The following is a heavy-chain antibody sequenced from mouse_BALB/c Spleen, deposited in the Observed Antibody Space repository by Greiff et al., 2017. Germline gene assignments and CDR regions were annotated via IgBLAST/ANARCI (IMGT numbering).Heavy chain of an antibody. V-gene: IGHV5-17*02. D-gene: IGHD2-4*01. CDR1: GSPFGGL. CDR3: ARASTMILAMDY. J-gene: IGHJ4*01. Sequence: EVMLVESGGGLWQLEGSGKPPVEAPGSPFGGLEFTGVRQAPEKGLEWVAYISSGSSTIYYADTVKGRFTISRDNPKNTLFLQMTSLRSEDTAMYYCARASTMILAMDYWGQGTSVTVSS. CDR2: ISSGSSTI.